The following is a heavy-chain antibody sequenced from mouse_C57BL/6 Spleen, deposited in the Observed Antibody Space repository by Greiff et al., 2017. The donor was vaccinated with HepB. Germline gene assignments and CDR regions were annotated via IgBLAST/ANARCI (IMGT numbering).Heavy chain of an antibody. D-gene: IGHD1-1*01. Sequence: DVKLVESGGGLVKPGGSLKLSCAASGFTFSSYAMSWVRQTPEKRLEWVATISDGGSYTYYPDNVKGRFTISRDNAKNNLYLQMSHLKSEDTAMYYCARGAYGTYYFDYWGQGTTLTVSS. CDR1: GFTFSSYA. V-gene: IGHV5-4*03. CDR2: ISDGGSYT. CDR3: ARGAYGTYYFDY. J-gene: IGHJ2*01.